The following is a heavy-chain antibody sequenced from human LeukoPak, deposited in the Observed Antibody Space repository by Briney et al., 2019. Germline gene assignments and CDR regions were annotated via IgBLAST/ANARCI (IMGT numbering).Heavy chain of an antibody. J-gene: IGHJ4*02. V-gene: IGHV4-38-2*02. D-gene: IGHD6-13*01. Sequence: SETLSLTCTVSGYSISSGYYWGWIRQPPGKGLEWIGSIYHSGSTYYNPSLKSRVTISVDTSKNQFSLKLSSVTAADTAVYYCARSGYSSSQNPFFWGQGTLVTVSS. CDR1: GYSISSGYY. CDR3: ARSGYSSSQNPFF. CDR2: IYHSGST.